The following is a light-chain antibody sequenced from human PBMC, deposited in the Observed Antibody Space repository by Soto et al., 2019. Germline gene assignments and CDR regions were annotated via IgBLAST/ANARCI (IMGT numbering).Light chain of an antibody. Sequence: DIQMTQSPSTLSGSVGDRVAITCRASQTISSWLAWYQQKPGKAPKLLIYKASTLKSGVPSRFRGSGSGTDFTLSISSLEPEDFAVYYCQRRTDRPPWTFGQGTKVDIK. J-gene: IGKJ1*01. CDR3: QRRTDRPPWT. V-gene: IGKV1-5*03. CDR1: QTISSW. CDR2: KAS.